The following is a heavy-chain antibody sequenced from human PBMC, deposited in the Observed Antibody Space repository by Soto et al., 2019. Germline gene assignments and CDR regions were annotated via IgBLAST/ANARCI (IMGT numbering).Heavy chain of an antibody. CDR3: EKAYSSSWASGWFDP. Sequence: EVQLLESGGGWLQPGGSLRLSCAASGFTFSSYAMNWVRQAPGKGLEWVSGITGSGAGSYYSDSVKGRLTRSRDNSKNTLYLPMNSLMAEGTAGYYGEKAYSSSWASGWFDPWGQGTLVTVSS. V-gene: IGHV3-23*01. CDR2: ITGSGAGS. J-gene: IGHJ5*02. D-gene: IGHD6-13*01. CDR1: GFTFSSYA.